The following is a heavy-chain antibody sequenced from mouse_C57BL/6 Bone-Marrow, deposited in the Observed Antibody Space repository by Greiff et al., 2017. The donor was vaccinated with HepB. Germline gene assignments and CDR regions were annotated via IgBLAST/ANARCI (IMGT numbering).Heavy chain of an antibody. CDR2: ISSGGDYI. CDR3: TRVLTTVVATRAWFAY. V-gene: IGHV5-9-1*02. CDR1: GFTFSSYA. D-gene: IGHD1-1*01. J-gene: IGHJ3*01. Sequence: EVMLVESGEGLVKPGGSLKLSCAASGFTFSSYAMSWVRQTPEKRLEWVAYISSGGDYIYYADTVKGRCTISRDNARNTLYLQMSSLKSEDTAMYYCTRVLTTVVATRAWFAYWGQGTLGTVSA.